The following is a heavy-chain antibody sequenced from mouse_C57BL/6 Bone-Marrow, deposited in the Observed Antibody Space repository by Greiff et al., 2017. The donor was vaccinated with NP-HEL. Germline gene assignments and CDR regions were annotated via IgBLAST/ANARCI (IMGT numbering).Heavy chain of an antibody. CDR1: GYAFSSSW. V-gene: IGHV1-82*01. Sequence: VQLHQSGPELVKPGASVKISCKASGYAFSSSWMNWVKQRPGKGLEWIGRIYPGDGDTNYNGKFKGKATLTADKSSSPADMQLSSLTSEDSAVYFCARGSGTEDAMDYWGQGTSVTVSS. D-gene: IGHD4-1*01. J-gene: IGHJ4*01. CDR3: ARGSGTEDAMDY. CDR2: IYPGDGDT.